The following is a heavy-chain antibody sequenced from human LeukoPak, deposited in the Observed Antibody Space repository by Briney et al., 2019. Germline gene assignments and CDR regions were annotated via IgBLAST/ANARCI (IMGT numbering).Heavy chain of an antibody. Sequence: GGSLRLSCAASGFTVSSNYMSWVRQAPGKGLEWVSGISGSGGSTNYADSVKGRLTISRDNSKNTLYLQMNSLRAEDTGVYYCAKAVAGAFDYWGQGTLVTVSS. CDR3: AKAVAGAFDY. J-gene: IGHJ4*02. D-gene: IGHD6-19*01. CDR2: ISGSGGST. CDR1: GFTVSSNY. V-gene: IGHV3-23*01.